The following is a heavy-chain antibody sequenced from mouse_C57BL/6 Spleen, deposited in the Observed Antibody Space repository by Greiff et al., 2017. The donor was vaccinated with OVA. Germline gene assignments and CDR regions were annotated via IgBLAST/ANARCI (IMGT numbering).Heavy chain of an antibody. J-gene: IGHJ3*01. CDR1: GFTFSSYG. V-gene: IGHV5-6*01. Sequence: EVMLVESGGDLVKPGGSLKLSCAASGFTFSSYGMSWVRQTPDKRLEWVATISSGGSYTYYPDSVKGRFTISRDNAKNTLYLQMSSLKSEDTAMYYCARHLPPGFAYWGQGTLVTVSA. CDR2: ISSGGSYT. D-gene: IGHD2-1*01. CDR3: ARHLPPGFAY.